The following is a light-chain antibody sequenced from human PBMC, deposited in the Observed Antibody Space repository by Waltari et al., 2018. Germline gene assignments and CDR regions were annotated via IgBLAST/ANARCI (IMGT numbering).Light chain of an antibody. CDR3: SSYTSSSVV. Sequence: QSALTPPASVSGSPGQSITIPRTGTSSAVGGYNSVSWYQQHPGKAPKLMIYDVSNRPSGVSNRFSGSKSGNTASLTISGLQAEDEADYYCSSYTSSSVVFGGGTKLTVL. J-gene: IGLJ2*01. V-gene: IGLV2-14*03. CDR1: SSAVGGYNS. CDR2: DVS.